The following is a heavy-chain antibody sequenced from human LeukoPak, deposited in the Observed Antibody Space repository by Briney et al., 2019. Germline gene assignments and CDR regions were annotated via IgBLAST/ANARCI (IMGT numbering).Heavy chain of an antibody. Sequence: GGSLRLSCAASGFTFRNAWMSGVRQAPGKGLEWVGRSKSKSDGGTTEYAAPVKGRFSIARDDSKKTLFLQMNSLKTEDTAVYYCTARYCRSTSCYGEYFQRWGQGTLVTVSS. CDR1: GFTFRNAW. CDR3: TARYCRSTSCYGEYFQR. J-gene: IGHJ1*01. CDR2: SKSKSDGGTT. V-gene: IGHV3-15*01. D-gene: IGHD2-2*01.